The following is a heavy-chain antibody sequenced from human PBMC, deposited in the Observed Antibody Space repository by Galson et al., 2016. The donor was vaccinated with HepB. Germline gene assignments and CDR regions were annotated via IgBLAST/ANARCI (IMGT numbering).Heavy chain of an antibody. D-gene: IGHD2-15*01. J-gene: IGHJ5*01. CDR1: GYTFTSHE. V-gene: IGHV1-8*01. CDR3: ARGFGYCSGGRCAAGDFFDS. CDR2: MNPNSGKA. Sequence: SVKVSCKASGYTFTSHEINWVRQATGQGLEWMGWMNPNSGKAGYAQKFQGRVTMTRDTSISAVYRELSSLRSEDSAVYYCARGFGYCSGGRCAAGDFFDSWGQGTLVTISS.